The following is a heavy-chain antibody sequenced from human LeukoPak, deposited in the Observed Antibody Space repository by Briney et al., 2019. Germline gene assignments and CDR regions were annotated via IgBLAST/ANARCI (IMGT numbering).Heavy chain of an antibody. V-gene: IGHV1-2*02. D-gene: IGHD5-12*01. Sequence: ASVKVSCKASGFTFTDYDMHWVRQAPGQGLEWVGWINANSGGANYAQEFQGRVTMTRDTSISTAYMELSRLRSDDTAVYYCARYPLRYSGYLKDWGQGTLVTVSS. CDR1: GFTFTDYD. CDR3: ARYPLRYSGYLKD. CDR2: INANSGGA. J-gene: IGHJ4*02.